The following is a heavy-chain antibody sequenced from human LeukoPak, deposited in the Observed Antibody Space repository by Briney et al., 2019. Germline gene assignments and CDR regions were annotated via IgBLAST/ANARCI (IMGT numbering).Heavy chain of an antibody. CDR2: IKPDGSEK. CDR3: ARQRGSGCLDY. V-gene: IGHV3-7*01. CDR1: GFTFSDYW. J-gene: IGHJ4*02. Sequence: GGSLRLSCAASGFTFSDYWMTWVRQAPGKGLEWVANIKPDGSEKYYVDSVKGRFTISRDNAKNSLSLQMNSLRAEDTAVYYCARQRGSGCLDYWGQGTLVTVSS. D-gene: IGHD6-19*01.